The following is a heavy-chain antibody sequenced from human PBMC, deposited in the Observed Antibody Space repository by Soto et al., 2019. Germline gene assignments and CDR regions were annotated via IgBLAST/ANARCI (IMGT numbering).Heavy chain of an antibody. J-gene: IGHJ4*02. V-gene: IGHV4-39*01. CDR3: AGILWYEESPFNL. Sequence: QLQLQESGPGLVKPSETLSLICTVSGGSISRSNYYWAWIRQPPGKGLEWISSIYYSGSTYYNPSLKSRVTTSIDTSKHQFSLKLSSMTAADTSVYYCAGILWYEESPFNLWGQGALITVSS. CDR2: IYYSGST. D-gene: IGHD3-10*01. CDR1: GGSISRSNYY.